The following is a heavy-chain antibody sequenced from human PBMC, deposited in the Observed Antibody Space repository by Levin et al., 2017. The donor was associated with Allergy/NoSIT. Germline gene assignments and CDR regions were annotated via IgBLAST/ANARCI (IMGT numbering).Heavy chain of an antibody. V-gene: IGHV3-30*18. CDR2: ISYDGSNK. D-gene: IGHD5-18*01. Sequence: GGSLRLSCAASGFTFSSYGMHWVRQAPGKGLEWVAVISYDGSNKYYADSVKGRFTISRDNSKNTLYLQMNSLRAEDMAVYYCAKAPHSLPHFDYWGQGTLVTVSS. CDR3: AKAPHSLPHFDY. CDR1: GFTFSSYG. J-gene: IGHJ4*02.